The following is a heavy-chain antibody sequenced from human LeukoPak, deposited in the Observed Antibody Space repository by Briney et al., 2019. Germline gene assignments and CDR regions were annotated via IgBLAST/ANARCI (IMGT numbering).Heavy chain of an antibody. Sequence: SETLSLTCTVSGGSISTYFWSWIRQPPGKGLEWIGYIYYSGSTNYSPSLESRVTISVDTSKKQFSLKLSSVTAADTAAYYCARIQNGYFDYWGQGTLVTVSS. CDR1: GGSISTYF. D-gene: IGHD1-1*01. V-gene: IGHV4-59*01. J-gene: IGHJ4*02. CDR2: IYYSGST. CDR3: ARIQNGYFDY.